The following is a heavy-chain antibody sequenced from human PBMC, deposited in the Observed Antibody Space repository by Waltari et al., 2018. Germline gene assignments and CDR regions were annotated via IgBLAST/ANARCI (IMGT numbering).Heavy chain of an antibody. CDR3: ARASAMVRGVIIADYYYYYMDV. Sequence: VQPLVSVPLLVTPSETLPLTRTVSGLFISSYYLSWIRQPLGTARAWMGYIYFSGSTNYNPSLKSRVTISVDTSKNQFSLKLSSVTAADTAVYYCARASAMVRGVIIADYYYYYMDVWGKGTTVTVSS. CDR2: IYFSGST. D-gene: IGHD3-10*01. CDR1: GLFISSYY. V-gene: IGHV4-4*09. J-gene: IGHJ6*03.